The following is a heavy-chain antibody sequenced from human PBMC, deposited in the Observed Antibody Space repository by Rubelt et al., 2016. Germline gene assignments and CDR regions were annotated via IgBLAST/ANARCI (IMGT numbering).Heavy chain of an antibody. CDR1: GGSISTSTYS. CDR2: IYYSGST. CDR3: ARLEYSSGWYPHY. D-gene: IGHD6-19*01. Sequence: QPQLQESGPGLVKPSETLSLTCTVSGGSISTSTYSWGWIRQPPGKGLEWIGSIYYSGSTYYNPSLKSRVTISVDTSKNQFSLKLNSVTAADTAVYYCARLEYSSGWYPHYWGQGTLVTVSS. V-gene: IGHV4-39*01. J-gene: IGHJ4*02.